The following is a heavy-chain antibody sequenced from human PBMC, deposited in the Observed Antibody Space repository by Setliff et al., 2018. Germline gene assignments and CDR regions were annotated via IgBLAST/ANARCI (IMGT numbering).Heavy chain of an antibody. CDR3: ARETPPYYFDY. Sequence: PGGSLRLSCAASGFTFSSYWMTWVRQAPGKGLEWVSYISSSSSTIYYADSVKGRFTISRDNAKNSLYLQMSSLRAEDTAVYYCARETPPYYFDYWGQGTLVTVSS. CDR1: GFTFSSYW. V-gene: IGHV3-48*01. CDR2: ISSSSSTI. J-gene: IGHJ4*02.